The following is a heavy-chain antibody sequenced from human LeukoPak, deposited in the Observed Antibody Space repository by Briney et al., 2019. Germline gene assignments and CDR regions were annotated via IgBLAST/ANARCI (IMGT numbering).Heavy chain of an antibody. CDR3: VKSAGKDGYRDVFDI. J-gene: IGHJ3*02. CDR2: ITKSGDQT. Sequence: GGSLRLSCVPSGITFSNSALSWVRQAPGKGLEWVSTITKSGDQTHYADSVRGLFTISRDIFKNTLYLQMNSLRAEDTAVYHCVKSAGKDGYRDVFDIWGQGAVVTVSS. V-gene: IGHV3-23*01. D-gene: IGHD5-24*01. CDR1: GITFSNSA.